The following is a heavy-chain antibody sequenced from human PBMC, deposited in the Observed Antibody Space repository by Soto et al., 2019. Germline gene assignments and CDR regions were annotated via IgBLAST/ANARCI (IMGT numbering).Heavy chain of an antibody. J-gene: IGHJ6*02. CDR3: AREGLRYFDWLLTYYGIDV. V-gene: IGHV1-46*01. CDR1: GYTFTSYY. D-gene: IGHD3-9*01. Sequence: ASVKVSCKASGYTFTSYYMHWVRQAPGQGLEWMGIINPSGGSTSYAQKFQGRVTMTRDTSPSTVYMELSSLRSEDTAVYYCAREGLRYFDWLLTYYGIDVWGQGTTVTVSS. CDR2: INPSGGST.